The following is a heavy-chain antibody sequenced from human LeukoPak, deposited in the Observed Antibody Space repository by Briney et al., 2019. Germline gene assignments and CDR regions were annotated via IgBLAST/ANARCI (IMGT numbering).Heavy chain of an antibody. CDR2: INHSGST. CDR1: GGSFSGYY. CDR3: ARDPCGGDCDRPQDAFDI. D-gene: IGHD2-21*02. J-gene: IGHJ3*02. V-gene: IGHV4-34*01. Sequence: PSETLSLTCAVYGGSFSGYYWSWIRQPPGKGLEWIGEINHSGSTNYNPSLKSRVTISVDTSRNQFSLKLSSVTAADTAVYYCARDPCGGDCDRPQDAFDIWGQGTMVTVSS.